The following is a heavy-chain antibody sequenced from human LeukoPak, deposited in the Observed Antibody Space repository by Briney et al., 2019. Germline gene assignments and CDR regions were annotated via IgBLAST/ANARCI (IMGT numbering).Heavy chain of an antibody. CDR2: IQFTDSSI. Sequence: PGGSLRLSCAASGFTFSSFSMNWVRQAPGKGLEWVSYIQFTDSSIHYADSVRGRFTISRDNAKNSLYLQMNSLRAEDTAVYYCAKAEPENDYWGQGTLVTVSS. CDR1: GFTFSSFS. V-gene: IGHV3-48*04. J-gene: IGHJ4*02. CDR3: AKAEPENDY.